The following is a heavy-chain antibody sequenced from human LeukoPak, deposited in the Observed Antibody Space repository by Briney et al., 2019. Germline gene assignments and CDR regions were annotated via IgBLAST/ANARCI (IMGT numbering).Heavy chain of an antibody. CDR2: IYHSGST. Sequence: SETLSLTCAVSGGSISSSNWWSWVRQPPGKGLEWIGEIYHSGSTYYNPSLKSRVTISVDTSKNQFSLKLSSVTAADTAVYYCARQGAGSYYFDYWGQGTLVTVSS. J-gene: IGHJ4*02. D-gene: IGHD1-26*01. CDR3: ARQGAGSYYFDY. V-gene: IGHV4-4*02. CDR1: GGSISSSNW.